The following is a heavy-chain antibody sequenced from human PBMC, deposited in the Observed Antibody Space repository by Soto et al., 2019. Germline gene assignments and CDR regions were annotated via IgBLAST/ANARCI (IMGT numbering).Heavy chain of an antibody. CDR2: IYYSGST. D-gene: IGHD3-3*01. Sequence: PSETLSLTCTVSGGSISSYYWSWIRQPPGKGLEWIGYIYYSGSTNYNPSLKSRVTISVDTSKNQFSLKLSSVTAADTAVYYCARARITIFGVVNHYYYYMDVWGKGTTVTVSS. J-gene: IGHJ6*03. CDR1: GGSISSYY. CDR3: ARARITIFGVVNHYYYYMDV. V-gene: IGHV4-59*01.